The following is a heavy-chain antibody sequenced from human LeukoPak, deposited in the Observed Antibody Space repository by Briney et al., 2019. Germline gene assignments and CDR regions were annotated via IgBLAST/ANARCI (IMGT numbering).Heavy chain of an antibody. J-gene: IGHJ1*01. CDR3: ARPYSSGWYVDFQH. CDR1: GFTFSSYG. CDR2: ISYDGSNK. Sequence: PGGSLRLSCAASGFTFSSYGMHWVRQARVKELEWVAVISYDGSNKYYADSVKGRFTISRDNSKNTLYLQMNSLRAEDTAVYYCARPYSSGWYVDFQHWGQGTLVTVSS. D-gene: IGHD6-19*01. V-gene: IGHV3-30*03.